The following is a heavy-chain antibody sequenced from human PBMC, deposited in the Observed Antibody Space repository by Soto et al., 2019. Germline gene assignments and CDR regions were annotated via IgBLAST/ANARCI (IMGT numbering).Heavy chain of an antibody. CDR2: ISSNSGYT. V-gene: IGHV3-21*02. CDR1: GFRFSDYS. Sequence: EVQLVESGGGLVKPGESLRLSCAASGFRFSDYSMNWVRQVPGKGLEWVSSISSNSGYTLYTDLVKGRFTISRDNAKSSLYLQMSSLRDEDTAVYYCTRGSYGAYDYWGQGTLVTVSS. J-gene: IGHJ4*02. D-gene: IGHD4-17*01. CDR3: TRGSYGAYDY.